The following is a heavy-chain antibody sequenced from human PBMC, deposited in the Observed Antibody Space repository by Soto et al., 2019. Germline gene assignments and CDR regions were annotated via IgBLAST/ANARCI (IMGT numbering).Heavy chain of an antibody. Sequence: QVQLVESGGGVVQPGRSLRLSCAASGFTFSSYAMHWVRQAPGKGLEWVAVISYDGSNKYYADSVKGRFTISRDNSKNTLYLQMNSLRAEDTAVYYCARDYYDRSGYYRLLYYFDYWGQGTLVTVSS. J-gene: IGHJ4*02. CDR2: ISYDGSNK. CDR3: ARDYYDRSGYYRLLYYFDY. CDR1: GFTFSSYA. D-gene: IGHD3-22*01. V-gene: IGHV3-30-3*01.